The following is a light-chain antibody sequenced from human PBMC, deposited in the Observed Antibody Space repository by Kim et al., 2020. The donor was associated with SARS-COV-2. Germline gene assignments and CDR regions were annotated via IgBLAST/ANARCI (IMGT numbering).Light chain of an antibody. CDR3: QHYGASPGT. CDR1: QTISSSY. J-gene: IGKJ2*01. CDR2: GAS. Sequence: EIVLTQSPGTLSLSPGERATLSCRASQTISSSYLDWYQQRPGQAPRLLIYGASSRATGIPDRFSGSGSGPDFTLTISRLEPEDFAVYYCQHYGASPGTFGQGTKVDIK. V-gene: IGKV3-20*01.